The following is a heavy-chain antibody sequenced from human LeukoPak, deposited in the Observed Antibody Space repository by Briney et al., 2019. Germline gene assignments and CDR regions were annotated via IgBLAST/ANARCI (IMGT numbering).Heavy chain of an antibody. Sequence: PPETLSLTCTVSGGSISTYYWSWIRQPPGKGLEWIGYIYYSGSTNYNPSLKSRVTISVDTSKNQFSLKLSSVTAADTAVYYCARGRSWYYYYMDVWGKGTTVTVSS. CDR2: IYYSGST. CDR1: GGSISTYY. CDR3: ARGRSWYYYYMDV. D-gene: IGHD3-16*02. V-gene: IGHV4-59*08. J-gene: IGHJ6*03.